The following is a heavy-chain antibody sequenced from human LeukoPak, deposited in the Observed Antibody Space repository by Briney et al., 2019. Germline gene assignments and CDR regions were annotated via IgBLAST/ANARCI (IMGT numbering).Heavy chain of an antibody. J-gene: IGHJ4*02. CDR2: ILFDGSNT. CDR1: GFTFSNFN. CDR3: ARQKLSGTYLPDY. D-gene: IGHD3-10*01. Sequence: GGSLRLSCAASGFTFSNFNMHWVRQSPGKGLEWVAYILFDGSNTKYEDSVKGRFTVSRDNSKNTLYLQMNTLRTEDTAVYYCARQKLSGTYLPDYWGQGTLVTVSS. V-gene: IGHV3-30*02.